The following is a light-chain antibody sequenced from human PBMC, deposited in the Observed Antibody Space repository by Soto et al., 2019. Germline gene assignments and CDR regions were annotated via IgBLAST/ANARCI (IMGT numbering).Light chain of an antibody. V-gene: IGLV2-23*01. CDR1: SSDVGSYIL. CDR3: CSYAGSSSYV. Sequence: QSVLTQPASVSGSPGQSITISCTGTSSDVGSYILVSWYQQHPGKAPKLMIYEGSKRPSGVSNRFSGSKSGNTASLTISGLQAEEEADYYCCSYAGSSSYVFGTGTKVTVL. J-gene: IGLJ1*01. CDR2: EGS.